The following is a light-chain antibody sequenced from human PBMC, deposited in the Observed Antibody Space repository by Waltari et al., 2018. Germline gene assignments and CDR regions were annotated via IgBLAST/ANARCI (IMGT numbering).Light chain of an antibody. Sequence: QSVLTQSPSASGTPGQRVTISCSGSSSNFGRNIVNWYQQFPGTAPKLLIFNDNQRPSGVPDRFSGSKSGPSASLAISGLQSEDEAHYYCSGWDDSLNGWVFGGGTKLTVL. CDR3: SGWDDSLNGWV. V-gene: IGLV1-44*01. CDR1: SSNFGRNI. J-gene: IGLJ3*02. CDR2: NDN.